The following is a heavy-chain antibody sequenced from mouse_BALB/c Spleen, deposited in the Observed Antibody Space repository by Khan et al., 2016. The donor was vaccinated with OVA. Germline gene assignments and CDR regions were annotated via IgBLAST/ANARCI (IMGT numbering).Heavy chain of an antibody. V-gene: IGHV3-2*02. D-gene: IGHD2-4*01. CDR1: GYSITSDYA. Sequence: VQLKESGPGLVKPSQSLSLTCTVTGYSITSDYAWNWFRQFPGNKLEWMGYISYSGSTSYNPSLKSRISITRDTSKNQFFLHLNSVTTEDTATYYCASERIYYDYSHAMDYWCQGTSVTVSS. CDR2: ISYSGST. CDR3: ASERIYYDYSHAMDY. J-gene: IGHJ4*01.